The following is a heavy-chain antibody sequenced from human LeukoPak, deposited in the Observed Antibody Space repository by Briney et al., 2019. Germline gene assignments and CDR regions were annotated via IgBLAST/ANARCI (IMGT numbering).Heavy chain of an antibody. CDR3: ARDGKQLVTLDY. CDR1: GFTFSSYA. CDR2: ISGSGGST. Sequence: PGGSLRLSCAASGFTFSSYAMSWVRQAPGKGLEWVSAISGSGGSTYYADSVKGRFTISRDNAKNSLYLQMNSLRAEDTAVYYCARDGKQLVTLDYWGQGTLVTVSS. V-gene: IGHV3-23*01. D-gene: IGHD6-6*01. J-gene: IGHJ4*02.